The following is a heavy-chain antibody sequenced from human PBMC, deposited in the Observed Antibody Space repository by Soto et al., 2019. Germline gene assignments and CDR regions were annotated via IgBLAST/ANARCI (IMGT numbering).Heavy chain of an antibody. D-gene: IGHD1-26*01. V-gene: IGHV3-21*01. CDR3: ARDQKGRIDIWFDP. CDR2: ISSSSSYI. Sequence: EVQLVESGGGLVKPGGSLRLSCAASGFTFSSYSMNWVRQAPGKGLEWVSSISSSSSYIYYADSVKGRFTISRDNAKNSLYLQMNSLRAEDTAVYYCARDQKGRIDIWFDPWGQGTLVTVSS. CDR1: GFTFSSYS. J-gene: IGHJ5*02.